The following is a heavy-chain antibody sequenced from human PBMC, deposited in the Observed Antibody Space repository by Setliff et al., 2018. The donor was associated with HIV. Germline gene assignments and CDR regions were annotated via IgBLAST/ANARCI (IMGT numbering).Heavy chain of an antibody. D-gene: IGHD3-10*01. CDR2: IYYSGST. CDR1: GGSISSGGYY. J-gene: IGHJ4*02. Sequence: SETLSLTCTVSGGSISSGGYYWSWIRQHPGKGLEWVGYIYYSGSTYYNPSLKSRLTMSVDPSKNQFSLRLNSVTAADTAVYYCARVGGFFGEARPPPDYWGQGALVTVSS. V-gene: IGHV4-31*03. CDR3: ARVGGFFGEARPPPDY.